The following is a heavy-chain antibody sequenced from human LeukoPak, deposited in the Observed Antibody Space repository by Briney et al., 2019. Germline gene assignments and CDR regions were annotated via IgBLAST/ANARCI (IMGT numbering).Heavy chain of an antibody. CDR2: INHSGST. V-gene: IGHV4-34*01. J-gene: IGHJ4*02. CDR1: GGSISSYY. Sequence: SGTLSLTCTVSGGSISSYYWSWIRQPPGKGLEWIGEINHSGSTNYNPSLKSRVTISVDTSKNQFSLKLSSVTAADTAVYYCARGPRDIVVVPAVLPYYFDYWGQGTLVTVSS. D-gene: IGHD2-2*01. CDR3: ARGPRDIVVVPAVLPYYFDY.